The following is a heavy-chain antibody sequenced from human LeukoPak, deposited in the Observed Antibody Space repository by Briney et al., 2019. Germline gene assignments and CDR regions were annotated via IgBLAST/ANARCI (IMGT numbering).Heavy chain of an antibody. CDR1: GYTFTSYG. D-gene: IGHD3-9*01. Sequence: ASVKVSCRASGYTFTSYGISWVRQAPGQGLERMGWISAYNGNTNYAQKLQGRVTMTTDTSTSTAYMELRSLRSDDTAVYYCARAIDDILTGAPNWFDPWGQGTLVTVSS. J-gene: IGHJ5*02. CDR3: ARAIDDILTGAPNWFDP. CDR2: ISAYNGNT. V-gene: IGHV1-18*01.